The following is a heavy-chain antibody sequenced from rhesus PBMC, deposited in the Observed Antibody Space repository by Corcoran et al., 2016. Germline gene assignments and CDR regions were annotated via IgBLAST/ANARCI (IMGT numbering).Heavy chain of an antibody. V-gene: IGHV4S10*01. Sequence: QVQLRESGPGVVKPSETLSLTCAVSGGSISDSYWWSWIRQPPGKGLEWIGYIYGSSTSTNSNPSHKSRVTISKDTSKIQFSLMLNSVAAADTAVYYCARGAYHWGQGVLVTVSS. CDR3: ARGAYH. CDR1: GGSISDSYW. J-gene: IGHJ4*01. D-gene: IGHD4-11*01. CDR2: IYGSSTST.